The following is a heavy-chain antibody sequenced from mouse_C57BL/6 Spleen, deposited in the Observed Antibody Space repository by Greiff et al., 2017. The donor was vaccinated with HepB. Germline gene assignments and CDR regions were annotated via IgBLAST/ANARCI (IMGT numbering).Heavy chain of an antibody. V-gene: IGHV1-82*01. CDR2: IYPGDGDT. D-gene: IGHD2-1*01. Sequence: QVQLQQSGPELVKPGASVKISCKASGYAFSSSWMNWVKQRPGKGLEWIGRIYPGDGDTNYNGKFKGKATLTADKSSSTAYMQLSSLTSEDSAVYFCARRGIYYGNYLDYWGQGTTLTVSS. J-gene: IGHJ2*01. CDR1: GYAFSSSW. CDR3: ARRGIYYGNYLDY.